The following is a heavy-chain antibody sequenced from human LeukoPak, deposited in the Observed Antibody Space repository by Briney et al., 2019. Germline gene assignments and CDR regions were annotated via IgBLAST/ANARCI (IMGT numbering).Heavy chain of an antibody. CDR1: GFTFSSYA. CDR3: ARANLAYDILTGYYLDAFDI. V-gene: IGHV3-20*04. J-gene: IGHJ3*02. CDR2: INWNGGST. Sequence: GGSLRLSCAASGFTFSSYAMSWVRQAPGKGLEWVSGINWNGGSTGYADSVKGRFTISRDNAKNSLYLQMNSLRAEDTALYYCARANLAYDILTGYYLDAFDIWGQGTMVTVSS. D-gene: IGHD3-9*01.